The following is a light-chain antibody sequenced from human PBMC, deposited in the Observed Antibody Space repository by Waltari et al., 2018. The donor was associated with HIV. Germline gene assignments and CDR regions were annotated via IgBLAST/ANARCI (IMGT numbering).Light chain of an antibody. CDR3: AAWDDSLREV. Sequence: QSVLTQPPSASGTPGHSVTISCSGSSPNIGSNFVSWYQQLPGAAPKLLIYRNNQRPSGVPDRFSGSKSGTSASLAISGLRSEDEADYYCAAWDDSLREVFGGGTKLTVL. V-gene: IGLV1-47*01. CDR2: RNN. CDR1: SPNIGSNF. J-gene: IGLJ3*02.